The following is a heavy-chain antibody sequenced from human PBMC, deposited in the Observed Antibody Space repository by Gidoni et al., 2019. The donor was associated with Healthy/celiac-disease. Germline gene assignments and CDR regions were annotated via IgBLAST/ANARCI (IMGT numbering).Heavy chain of an antibody. CDR3: ARVTYYGSGSYPYNWFDP. Sequence: QVQLVQSGAEVKKPGASVKVSCKASGYTFTGYYMHWVRQAPGQGLEWMGWINPNSGGTNYAQKFQGRVTMTRDTSISTAYMELSRLRSDDTAVYYCARVTYYGSGSYPYNWFDPWGQGTLVTVSS. D-gene: IGHD3-10*01. CDR1: GYTFTGYY. J-gene: IGHJ5*02. V-gene: IGHV1-2*02. CDR2: INPNSGGT.